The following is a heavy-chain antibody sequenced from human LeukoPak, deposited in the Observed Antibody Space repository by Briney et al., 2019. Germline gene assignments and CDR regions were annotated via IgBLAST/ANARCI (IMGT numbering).Heavy chain of an antibody. CDR1: GGSISSYY. V-gene: IGHV4-4*07. Sequence: SETLSLTCTVSGGSISSYYWSWIRQPAGKGLEWIGRIYTSGSTNYNPSLKSRVTMSVDTSKNQFSLKLSSVTAADTAVYYRARDAPYYYDSSGYYQYYFDYWGQGTLVTVSS. CDR2: IYTSGST. D-gene: IGHD3-22*01. J-gene: IGHJ4*02. CDR3: ARDAPYYYDSSGYYQYYFDY.